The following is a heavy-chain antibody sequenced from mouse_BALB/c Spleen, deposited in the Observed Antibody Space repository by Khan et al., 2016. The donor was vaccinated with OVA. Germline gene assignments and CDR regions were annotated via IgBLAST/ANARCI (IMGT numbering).Heavy chain of an antibody. J-gene: IGHJ3*01. V-gene: IGHV5-6*01. D-gene: IGHD2-4*01. CDR2: ISSGGSHT. CDR3: ARHETTMILFAY. Sequence: EVELVESGGDLVKPGGSLKLSCAASGFTFSSYGMSWVRQTPDKRLEWVATISSGGSHTYYPDSVKGRFTISRDNAKITLYLQMSSLKAEDTAMYYCARHETTMILFAYWGQGTLVTVSA. CDR1: GFTFSSYG.